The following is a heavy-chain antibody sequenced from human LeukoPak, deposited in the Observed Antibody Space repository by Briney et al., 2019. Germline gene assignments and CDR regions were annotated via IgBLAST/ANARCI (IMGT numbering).Heavy chain of an antibody. V-gene: IGHV4-59*08. D-gene: IGHD1-26*01. CDR3: ARHRMEVGAVRY. J-gene: IGHJ4*02. Sequence: SETLSLTCTVSGGSISSYYWSWLRQPPGKGLEWIGYIYYSGSTNYNPSLKSRVTISVDTSKNQFSLKLSSVTAADTAVYYCARHRMEVGAVRYWGQGTLVTVSS. CDR1: GGSISSYY. CDR2: IYYSGST.